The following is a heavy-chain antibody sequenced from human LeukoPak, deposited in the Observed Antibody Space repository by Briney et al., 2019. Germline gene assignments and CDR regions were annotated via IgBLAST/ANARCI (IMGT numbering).Heavy chain of an antibody. D-gene: IGHD3-16*01. CDR1: GFTFDDYA. J-gene: IGHJ4*02. CDR3: AKGGKNYFYYFDY. V-gene: IGHV3-9*01. Sequence: GRSLRLSCAASGFTFDDYAMHWVRQAPGKGLEWVSGISWNSVIIGYADSVKGRFTISRDNAKNSLYLQMNSLRAEDTALYYCAKGGKNYFYYFDYCGKGTLVTVSS. CDR2: ISWNSVII.